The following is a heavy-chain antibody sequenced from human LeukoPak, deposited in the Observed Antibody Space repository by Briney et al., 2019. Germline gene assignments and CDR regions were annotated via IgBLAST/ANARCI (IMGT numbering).Heavy chain of an antibody. D-gene: IGHD1/OR15-1a*01. CDR2: ISHDGII. CDR1: GFTFSSYV. CDR3: ARDWVNKIDY. V-gene: IGHV3-74*01. J-gene: IGHJ4*02. Sequence: PGGSLRLSCETAGFTFSSYVMHWVRRTPGKGLVWVSRISHDGIISYADSVKGRFTISRDNAKNTLTLQMNSLRVEDTAVYFCARDWVNKIDYWGRGTLVTVSS.